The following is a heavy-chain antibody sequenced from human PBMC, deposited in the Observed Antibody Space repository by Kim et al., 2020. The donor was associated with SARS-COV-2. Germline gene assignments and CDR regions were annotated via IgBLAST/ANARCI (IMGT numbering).Heavy chain of an antibody. CDR3: ATNPSGSGRGVVY. CDR2: IWYDGSNK. J-gene: IGHJ4*02. Sequence: GGSLRLSCAASGFTFRSYGMHWVRQAPGKGLEWVAVIWYDGSNKYYADSVKGRFTISRDNSKNTLYLQMNSLRAEDTAVYYCATNPSGSGRGVVYWCQGTLVPAPS. V-gene: IGHV3-33*08. CDR1: GFTFRSYG. D-gene: IGHD3-10*01.